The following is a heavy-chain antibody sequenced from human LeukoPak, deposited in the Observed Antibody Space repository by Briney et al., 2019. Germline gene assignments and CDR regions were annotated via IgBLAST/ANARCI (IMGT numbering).Heavy chain of an antibody. CDR2: ISSGSSDI. Sequence: PGGSLRLSCAASGFTFNSYSMNWVHRAPGKGLEWVSSISSGSSDIYYADSVKGRFTISRDNAKNSLYLQMNSLRAEDTAVYYCATTIRYGSGSYDAFDIWGQGTMVTVSS. CDR1: GFTFNSYS. V-gene: IGHV3-21*01. CDR3: ATTIRYGSGSYDAFDI. D-gene: IGHD3-10*01. J-gene: IGHJ3*02.